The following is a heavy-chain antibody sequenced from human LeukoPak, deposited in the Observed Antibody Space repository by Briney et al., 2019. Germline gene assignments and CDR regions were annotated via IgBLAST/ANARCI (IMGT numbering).Heavy chain of an antibody. CDR1: GGSISGTNW. Sequence: PSETLSLTCGVSGGSISGTNWWSWAHQPPGQGLEWIGEISLAGQTNFNPSLNGRVTMSLDKSSNQLSLHLTSVTAADTATYFCSRESGPFCPFGYWGQGTLVIVSS. CDR3: SRESGPFCPFGY. J-gene: IGHJ4*02. V-gene: IGHV4/OR15-8*02. CDR2: ISLAGQT. D-gene: IGHD1-26*01.